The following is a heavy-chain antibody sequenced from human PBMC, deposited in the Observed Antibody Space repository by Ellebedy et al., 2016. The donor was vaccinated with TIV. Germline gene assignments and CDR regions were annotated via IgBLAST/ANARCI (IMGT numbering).Heavy chain of an antibody. Sequence: SETLSLTCTVSGGSVSRNYWTWIRQPPGKGLEWIGYIYYSGSTYYNPSLKSRVIISLDTSKNQFSLRLSSVTAADTAVYYCARVAYGDYWWIDPWGQGTLVTVSS. CDR3: ARVAYGDYWWIDP. V-gene: IGHV4-30-4*08. J-gene: IGHJ5*02. D-gene: IGHD4-17*01. CDR2: IYYSGST. CDR1: GGSVSRNY.